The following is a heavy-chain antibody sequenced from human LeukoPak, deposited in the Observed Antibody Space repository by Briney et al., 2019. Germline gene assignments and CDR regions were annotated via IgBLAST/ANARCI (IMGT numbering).Heavy chain of an antibody. Sequence: GESLKISCKGSGYTFSSYWIGWVRQMPGKGLEWMVIIYPEDSDTRYTPSFQGQVTTSADKSITTAYLQWSSLKASDTAMYYCARLSGLYSSSRSGSYFDYWGLGTLVTVSS. J-gene: IGHJ4*02. CDR1: GYTFSSYW. CDR3: ARLSGLYSSSRSGSYFDY. CDR2: IYPEDSDT. D-gene: IGHD6-13*01. V-gene: IGHV5-51*01.